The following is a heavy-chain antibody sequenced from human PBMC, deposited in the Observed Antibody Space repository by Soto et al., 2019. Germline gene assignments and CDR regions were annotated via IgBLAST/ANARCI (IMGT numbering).Heavy chain of an antibody. CDR2: ISGSGASS. D-gene: IGHD2-15*01. J-gene: IGHJ6*03. Sequence: EVLLLESGGGLVQPGGSLRLSCAASGFTFSTYAMSWVRQAPGKGLEWVSIISGSGASSYYADSVKGRFTISRDNSNNTLYLQMTPLRAEDTAVYYCAKDRLPRYCSGTGTCHYSYSYYMDVWGKGTTVTVSS. V-gene: IGHV3-23*01. CDR1: GFTFSTYA. CDR3: AKDRLPRYCSGTGTCHYSYSYYMDV.